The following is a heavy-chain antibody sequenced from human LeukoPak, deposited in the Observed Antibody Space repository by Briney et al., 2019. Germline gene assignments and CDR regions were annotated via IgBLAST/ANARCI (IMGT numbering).Heavy chain of an antibody. CDR3: AGLVGRYSSGLYYYYFDY. CDR1: GGSFSGCY. D-gene: IGHD3-22*01. CDR2: INHSGST. J-gene: IGHJ4*02. V-gene: IGHV4-34*01. Sequence: PSETLSLTCAVYGGSFSGCYWSWIRQPPGKGLEWIGEINHSGSTNYNPSLKSRVTISVGTSKNQFFLNLSSVTAADTAVYYCAGLVGRYSSGLYYYYFDYWGQGTLVTVSS.